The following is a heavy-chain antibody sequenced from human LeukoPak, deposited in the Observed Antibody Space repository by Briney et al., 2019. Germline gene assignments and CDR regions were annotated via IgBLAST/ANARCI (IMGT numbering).Heavy chain of an antibody. V-gene: IGHV4-59*08. D-gene: IGHD6-13*01. CDR1: GGSISSYY. Sequence: PSETLSLTCTVSGGSISSYYWSWLRQPPGKGLEWIGYIYYSGSTNYNPSLKSRVTISVDTSKNQFSLKLSSVTAADTAVYYCARSRIAAAAIDYWGQGTLVTVSS. J-gene: IGHJ4*02. CDR2: IYYSGST. CDR3: ARSRIAAAAIDY.